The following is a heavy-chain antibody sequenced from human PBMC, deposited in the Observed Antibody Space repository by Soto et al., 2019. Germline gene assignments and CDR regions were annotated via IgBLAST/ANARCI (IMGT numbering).Heavy chain of an antibody. Sequence: SLRLSCSASGFTFSSYAMHWVRQAPGKGLEYVSAISSNGGSTYYADSVKGRFTISRDNAKNSLYLQMNSLRAEDTAVYYCASLYSSGWYQNAFDIWGQGTMVTVSS. J-gene: IGHJ3*02. D-gene: IGHD6-19*01. CDR2: ISSNGGST. CDR1: GFTFSSYA. CDR3: ASLYSSGWYQNAFDI. V-gene: IGHV3-64*04.